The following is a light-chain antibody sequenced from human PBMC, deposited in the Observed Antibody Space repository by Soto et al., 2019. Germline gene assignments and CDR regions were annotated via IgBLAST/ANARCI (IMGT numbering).Light chain of an antibody. J-gene: IGLJ1*01. CDR3: SAWDGSLNGDV. V-gene: IGLV1-44*01. CDR1: SSNIGSNV. Sequence: QSVLTQPPSASGTPGQRVIISCSGSSSNIGSNVVNWYQQLPGTAPRLLIYRDDQRPSGVTDRFSGSRSGTTASLAISGLQSEDEAHYYCSAWDGSLNGDVFGTGTKGAVL. CDR2: RDD.